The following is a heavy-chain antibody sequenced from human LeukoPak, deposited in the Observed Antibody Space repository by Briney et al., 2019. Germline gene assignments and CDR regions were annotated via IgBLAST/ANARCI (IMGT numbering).Heavy chain of an antibody. CDR2: IDSGGST. V-gene: IGHV3-53*01. Sequence: GGSLRLSCAASGFTVSSSHMSWVRQAPGKGLEWVSVIDSGGSTYYSDSVKGRFTISRDNSKNTLYLQINGLRVEDTAVYYCARDLGYSYGYFAHWGQGSLVTVSS. J-gene: IGHJ4*02. CDR3: ARDLGYSYGYFAH. CDR1: GFTVSSSH. D-gene: IGHD5-18*01.